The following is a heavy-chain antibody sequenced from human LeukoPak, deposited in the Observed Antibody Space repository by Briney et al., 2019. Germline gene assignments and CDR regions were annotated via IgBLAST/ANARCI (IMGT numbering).Heavy chain of an antibody. Sequence: PGGSLRLSCAASGFTFSSYAMSWVRQAPGKGLEWVSVIYSVDTTYYADSVKGRFTISRDNSKSTLYLQMNSLRAEDTAVYYCARPGIGYFYFDYWGQGTLVTVSS. CDR3: ARPGIGYFYFDY. CDR2: IYSVDTT. J-gene: IGHJ4*02. CDR1: GFTFSSYA. D-gene: IGHD3-22*01. V-gene: IGHV3-53*01.